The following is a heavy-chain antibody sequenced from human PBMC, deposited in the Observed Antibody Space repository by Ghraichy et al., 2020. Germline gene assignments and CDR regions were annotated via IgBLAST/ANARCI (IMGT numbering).Heavy chain of an antibody. J-gene: IGHJ4*02. CDR2: ISGSGGST. CDR3: AKYSSSSGRRGYFDY. Sequence: GGSLRLSCAASGFTFSSYAMSWVRQAPGKGLEWVSAISGSGGSTYYADFEKGRFTISRDNSKNTLYLQMNSLRAEDTAVYYCAKYSSSSGRRGYFDYWGQGTLVTVSS. D-gene: IGHD6-6*01. V-gene: IGHV3-23*01. CDR1: GFTFSSYA.